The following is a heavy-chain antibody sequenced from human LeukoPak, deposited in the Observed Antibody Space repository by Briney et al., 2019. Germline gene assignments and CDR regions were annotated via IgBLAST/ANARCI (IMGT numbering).Heavy chain of an antibody. CDR2: VDPEDGET. CDR1: GYTFTDYY. J-gene: IGHJ4*02. D-gene: IGHD2-15*01. CDR3: ATLPRYCSGGSCYG. V-gene: IGHV1-69-2*01. Sequence: EASVKVSCKVSGYTFTDYYMHWVQQAPGKGPEWMGLVDPEDGETIYAEKFQGRVTITADTSTDTAYMELSSLRSEDTAVYYCATLPRYCSGGSCYGWGQGTLVTVSS.